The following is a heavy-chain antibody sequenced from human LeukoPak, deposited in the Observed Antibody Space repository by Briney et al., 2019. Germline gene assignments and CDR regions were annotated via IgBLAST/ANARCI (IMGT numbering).Heavy chain of an antibody. J-gene: IGHJ3*02. V-gene: IGHV4-39*07. CDR3: AKGGSIVGATRVAFDI. Sequence: SETLSLTCTVSGGSISSSSYYWGWIRQPPGKGLEWIGSIYYSGSTYYNPSLKSRVTISVDTSKNQFSLKLSSVTAADTAVYYCAKGGSIVGATRVAFDIWGQGTMVTVSS. CDR1: GGSISSSSYY. CDR2: IYYSGST. D-gene: IGHD1-26*01.